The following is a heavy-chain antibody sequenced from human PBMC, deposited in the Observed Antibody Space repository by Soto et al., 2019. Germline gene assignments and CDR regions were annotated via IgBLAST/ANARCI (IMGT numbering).Heavy chain of an antibody. D-gene: IGHD5-18*01. V-gene: IGHV1-69*13. CDR3: AEGRGSAIRPYYYYGMDV. CDR1: GGTFSSYA. Sequence: ASVKVSCKASGGTFSSYAISWVRQAPGQGLEWMGGIIPIFGTANYAQKFQGRVTITADESTSTAYMELSSLRSEDTAVYYCAEGRGSAIRPYYYYGMDVWGQGTTVTVSS. J-gene: IGHJ6*02. CDR2: IIPIFGTA.